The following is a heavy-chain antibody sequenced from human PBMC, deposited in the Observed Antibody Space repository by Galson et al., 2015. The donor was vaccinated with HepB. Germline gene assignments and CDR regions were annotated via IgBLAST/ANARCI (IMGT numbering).Heavy chain of an antibody. D-gene: IGHD6-19*01. CDR3: ARDSGLAVANGDFEY. J-gene: IGHJ4*02. Sequence: SLRLSCAASGFTFSSFGMYWVRQAPGKGLEWVAVIWHDGSNKFYADSVKGRFTISRDNSKNKLYLQMNSLRAEDTAVYYCARDSGLAVANGDFEYWGQGTLVTVSS. CDR2: IWHDGSNK. CDR1: GFTFSSFG. V-gene: IGHV3-33*01.